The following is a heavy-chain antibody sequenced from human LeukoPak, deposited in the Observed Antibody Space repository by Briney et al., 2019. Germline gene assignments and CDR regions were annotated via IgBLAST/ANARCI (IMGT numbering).Heavy chain of an antibody. CDR1: GDSISSSNCY. D-gene: IGHD3-10*01. V-gene: IGHV4-39*07. CDR3: ARALWFGELLYSGYYHYMDV. Sequence: SETLSLTCTVSGDSISSSNCYWGWIRQPPGKGLEWIGSIYFSGGTYYNASLKSRVTISVDTSKNQFSLKLSSVTAADTAVYYCARALWFGELLYSGYYHYMDVWGKGTTVTISS. J-gene: IGHJ6*03. CDR2: IYFSGGT.